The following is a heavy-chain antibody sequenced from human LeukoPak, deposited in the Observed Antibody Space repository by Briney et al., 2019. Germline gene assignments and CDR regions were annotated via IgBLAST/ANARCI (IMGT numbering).Heavy chain of an antibody. D-gene: IGHD4-17*01. J-gene: IGHJ4*02. CDR2: IRQDGSEK. Sequence: GGSLRLSCAASGFTFSSYWMSWVRQAPGKGLEWVANIRQDGSEKYYVDSVKGRFTISRDNAKNSLSLRMNSLRAEDTAIYYCARDKAFGDSKFDYWGQGTLVTVSS. V-gene: IGHV3-7*01. CDR1: GFTFSSYW. CDR3: ARDKAFGDSKFDY.